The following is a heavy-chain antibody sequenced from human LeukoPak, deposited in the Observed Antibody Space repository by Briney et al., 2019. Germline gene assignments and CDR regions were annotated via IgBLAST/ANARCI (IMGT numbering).Heavy chain of an antibody. CDR3: ARDDDQGYSYGYPHYYYYYGMDV. J-gene: IGHJ6*02. CDR1: GYTFTSYA. Sequence: ASVKVSCKASGYTFTSYAMHWVRQAPGQRLEWMGWINAGNGNTKYSQKFQGRVTITRDTSASTAYMELSSLRSEDTAVYYCARDDDQGYSYGYPHYYYYYGMDVWGQGTTVTVSS. V-gene: IGHV1-3*01. CDR2: INAGNGNT. D-gene: IGHD5-18*01.